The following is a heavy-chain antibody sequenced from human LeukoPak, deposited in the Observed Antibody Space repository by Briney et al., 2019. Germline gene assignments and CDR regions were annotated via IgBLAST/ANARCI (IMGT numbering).Heavy chain of an antibody. J-gene: IGHJ6*03. Sequence: GGSLRLSCAASGFIFSPYTMSWVRQAPGKGLEWVSAISGSGGSTYYADSVKGRFTISRDNSKNTLYLQMNSLRAEDTAVYYCAKEGDFWSGPYYMDVWGKGTTVTVSS. D-gene: IGHD3-3*01. CDR1: GFIFSPYT. CDR3: AKEGDFWSGPYYMDV. V-gene: IGHV3-23*01. CDR2: ISGSGGST.